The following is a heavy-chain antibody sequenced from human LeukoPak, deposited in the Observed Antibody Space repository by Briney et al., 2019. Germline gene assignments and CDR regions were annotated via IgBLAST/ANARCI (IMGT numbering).Heavy chain of an antibody. CDR3: ARDIAAAGTRAHY. CDR1: GFTFSSYG. D-gene: IGHD6-13*01. V-gene: IGHV3-33*01. CDR2: IRYDGSNK. Sequence: GGSLRLSCAASGFTFSSYGMHWVRQAPGKGLEWVAVIRYDGSNKYYADSVKGRFTISRDNSKNTLYLQMNSLRAEDTAVYYCARDIAAAGTRAHYWGQGTLVTVSS. J-gene: IGHJ4*02.